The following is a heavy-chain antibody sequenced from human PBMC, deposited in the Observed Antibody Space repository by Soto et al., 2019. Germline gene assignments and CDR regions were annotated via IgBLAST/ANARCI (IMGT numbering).Heavy chain of an antibody. D-gene: IGHD2-15*01. Sequence: QVHLVQSGAEVKKPGASLKVSCKASGYTLTSYGINWVRQAPGQGLEWMGWITADNGNTKYAQKIQGRVTMTTDTSTSPAYMALRSLKSDDTAVYYCARAPARHYSDFDYWGQGTLVSVSS. J-gene: IGHJ4*02. CDR2: ITADNGNT. CDR1: GYTLTSYG. V-gene: IGHV1-18*01. CDR3: ARAPARHYSDFDY.